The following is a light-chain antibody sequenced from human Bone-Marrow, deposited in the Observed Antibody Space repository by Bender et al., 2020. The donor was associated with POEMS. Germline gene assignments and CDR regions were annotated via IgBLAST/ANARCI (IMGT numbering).Light chain of an antibody. V-gene: IGLV3-25*03. CDR1: AVPKQY. Sequence: SYELTQAPSVSVSPGQTARITCSGDAVPKQYTYWYQQKSGQAPVLLIYKDTERPSGTPERFSGSSSGTTVTLTISDVQAEDEADYYCQSADSSGSYRVFGGGTKLTVL. CDR2: KDT. CDR3: QSADSSGSYRV. J-gene: IGLJ3*02.